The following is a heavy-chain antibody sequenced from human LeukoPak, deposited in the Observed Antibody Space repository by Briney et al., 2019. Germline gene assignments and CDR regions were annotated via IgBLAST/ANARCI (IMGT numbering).Heavy chain of an antibody. Sequence: GGSLRLSCAASGFTFSSYEMSWVRQAPGKGLEWVSYISSSGSTIYYAYSVKGRFTISRDNAKYSLYLQMNSLRAEDTAVYYCARELRSSGYPFDAFDIWGQGTMVTVSS. V-gene: IGHV3-48*03. CDR2: ISSSGSTI. J-gene: IGHJ3*02. CDR3: ARELRSSGYPFDAFDI. CDR1: GFTFSSYE. D-gene: IGHD3-22*01.